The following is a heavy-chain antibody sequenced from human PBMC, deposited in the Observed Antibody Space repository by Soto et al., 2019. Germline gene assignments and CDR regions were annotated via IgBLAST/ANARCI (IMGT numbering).Heavy chain of an antibody. CDR2: ISSSSSYI. V-gene: IGHV3-21*01. J-gene: IGHJ5*02. CDR3: ARDSGGSYSAPPFDP. Sequence: GGSLRLSCAASGFTFSSYSMNWVRQAPGKGLEWVSSISSSSSYIYYADSVKGRFTISRDNAKNSLYLQMNSLRAEDTAVYYCARDSGGSYSAPPFDPWGQGTLVTSPQ. D-gene: IGHD1-26*01. CDR1: GFTFSSYS.